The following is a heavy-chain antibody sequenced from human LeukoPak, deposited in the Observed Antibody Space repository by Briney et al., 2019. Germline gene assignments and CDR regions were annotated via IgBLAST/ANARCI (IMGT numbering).Heavy chain of an antibody. CDR1: GFTFSSYG. Sequence: PGGSLRLSCEASGFTFSSYGMSWVRQAPGKGLEWVSGISNSGSSTYYADSVKGRFTISRDNSMNTLYLQVNSLRAEDTAVYFCASGGLRSRGIYWGQGTLVTVSS. V-gene: IGHV3-23*01. J-gene: IGHJ4*02. CDR2: ISNSGSST. D-gene: IGHD5-12*01. CDR3: ASGGLRSRGIY.